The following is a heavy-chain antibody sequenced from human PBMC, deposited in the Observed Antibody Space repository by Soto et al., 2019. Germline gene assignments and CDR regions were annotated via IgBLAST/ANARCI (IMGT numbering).Heavy chain of an antibody. J-gene: IGHJ5*02. CDR3: ARDRSMIVVSTWFDP. V-gene: IGHV3-33*01. CDR1: GFTFSSYG. Sequence: QVQLVESGGGVVQPGRSLRLSCAASGFTFSSYGMHWVRQAPGKGLEWVAVIWYDGSNKYYADSVKGRFTISRDNSKNTLYLQMNSLRAEDTAVYYCARDRSMIVVSTWFDPWGQGTLVTVSS. D-gene: IGHD3-22*01. CDR2: IWYDGSNK.